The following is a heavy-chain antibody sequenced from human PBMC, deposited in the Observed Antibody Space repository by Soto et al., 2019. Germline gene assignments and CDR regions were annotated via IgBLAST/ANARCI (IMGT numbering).Heavy chain of an antibody. Sequence: EVQLVESGGGLVQPGRSLRLSCAASGFTFDDYAMHWVRQAPGKGLEWVSGISWNSGSIGYADSVKGRFTISRDNATNSLYLQMNSLRAEDTALYYCAKQIRLGIAAAGTGFDYWGQGTLVTVSS. CDR1: GFTFDDYA. V-gene: IGHV3-9*01. D-gene: IGHD6-13*01. J-gene: IGHJ4*02. CDR3: AKQIRLGIAAAGTGFDY. CDR2: ISWNSGSI.